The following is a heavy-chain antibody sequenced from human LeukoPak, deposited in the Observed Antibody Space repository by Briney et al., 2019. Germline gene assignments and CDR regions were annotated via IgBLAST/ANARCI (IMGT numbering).Heavy chain of an antibody. CDR3: ARESGDILVVPYY. V-gene: IGHV1-8*01. Sequence: ASVKVSCKASGYTFTSYDINWVRQATGQGLEWMGWMSPISGNTGYAQKFQGRLTVTRNTAINTAYMELSGLRSEDTAVYYCARESGDILVVPYYWGQGTLVTVSS. D-gene: IGHD2-2*01. CDR2: MSPISGNT. J-gene: IGHJ4*02. CDR1: GYTFTSYD.